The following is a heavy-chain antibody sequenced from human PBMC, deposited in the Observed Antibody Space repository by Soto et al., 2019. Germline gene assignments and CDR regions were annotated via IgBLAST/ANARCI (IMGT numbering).Heavy chain of an antibody. CDR2: IYYSGTT. Sequence: QVQLQESGPGLVKPSATLSLTCIVAGDSISSYYWRWIRQPPGKGLEWIGYIYYSGTTNYNPSLNSRVTISLDRSMTPFSLKLSSGTAADAAVYYCAREMAGYYGGYYYYMDVWGKGTTVTVSS. D-gene: IGHD3-3*01. V-gene: IGHV4-59*12. J-gene: IGHJ6*03. CDR3: AREMAGYYGGYYYYMDV. CDR1: GDSISSYY.